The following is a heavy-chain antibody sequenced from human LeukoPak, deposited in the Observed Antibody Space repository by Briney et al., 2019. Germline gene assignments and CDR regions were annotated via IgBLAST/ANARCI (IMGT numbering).Heavy chain of an antibody. CDR1: GYSISSGYY. D-gene: IGHD3-10*01. CDR2: IYHSGST. J-gene: IGHJ4*02. V-gene: IGHV4-38-2*02. Sequence: SETLSLTCTVSGYSISSGYYWGWIRQPPGKGLEWIGSIYHSGSTYYNPSLKSRVTISVDTSKNQFSLKLSSVTATDTAVYYCARGVQGFGELFDYWGQGTLVTVSS. CDR3: ARGVQGFGELFDY.